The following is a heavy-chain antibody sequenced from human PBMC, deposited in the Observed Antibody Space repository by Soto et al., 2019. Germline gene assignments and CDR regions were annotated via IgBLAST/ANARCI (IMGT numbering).Heavy chain of an antibody. Sequence: GGSLRLSCAASGFTFSSYAMSWVRQAPGKGLEWVSAISGSGGSTYYAEYVKGRFTISRDKSKNTLYLQMNSLSAEYTAVYYCAKSIAAPGIYYGMDVWGQGTTVTVSS. CDR1: GFTFSSYA. CDR2: ISGSGGST. J-gene: IGHJ6*02. CDR3: AKSIAAPGIYYGMDV. D-gene: IGHD6-6*01. V-gene: IGHV3-23*01.